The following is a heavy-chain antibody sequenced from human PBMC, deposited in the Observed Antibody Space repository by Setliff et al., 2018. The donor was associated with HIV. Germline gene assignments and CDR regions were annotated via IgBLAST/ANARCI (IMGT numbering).Heavy chain of an antibody. CDR2: ISSNGGST. J-gene: IGHJ3*02. CDR3: AKESYSSGWYHAFDI. Sequence: GGSLRLSCAASGFTFSCYAMHWVRQAPGKGLEYVSAISSNGGSTYYADSVKGRFTISRDNSKNTLYLQMGSLRAEDTAVYYCAKESYSSGWYHAFDIWGQGTMVTVSS. V-gene: IGHV3-64*02. CDR1: GFTFSCYA. D-gene: IGHD6-19*01.